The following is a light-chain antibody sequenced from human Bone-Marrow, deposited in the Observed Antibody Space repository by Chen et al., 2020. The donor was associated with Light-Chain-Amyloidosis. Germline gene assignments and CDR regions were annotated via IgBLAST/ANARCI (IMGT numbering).Light chain of an antibody. CDR2: RDT. J-gene: IGLJ2*01. CDR1: DLPTKY. V-gene: IGLV3-25*03. Sequence: SYELTQPPSVSVSPGQTARITCSGDDLPTKYAYWYQQKPGQAPVLVIHRDTERPSGISERFSGSSSGTTATLPISVVQADDEADYHCQSADSSGTYEVIFGGGTKLTVL. CDR3: QSADSSGTYEVI.